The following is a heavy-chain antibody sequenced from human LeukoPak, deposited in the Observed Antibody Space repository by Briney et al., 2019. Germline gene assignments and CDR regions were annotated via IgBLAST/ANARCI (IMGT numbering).Heavy chain of an antibody. CDR3: TRLAVAAAGISPGDY. D-gene: IGHD6-13*01. CDR2: ISSSSSYI. CDR1: GFTFSSYS. V-gene: IGHV3-21*01. J-gene: IGHJ4*02. Sequence: PGGSLRLSCAASGFTFSSYSMNWVRQAPGKGLEWVSSISSSSSYIYYADSVKGRFTISRDNAKNSLYPQMNSLRAEDTAVYYCTRLAVAAAGISPGDYWGQGTLVTVSS.